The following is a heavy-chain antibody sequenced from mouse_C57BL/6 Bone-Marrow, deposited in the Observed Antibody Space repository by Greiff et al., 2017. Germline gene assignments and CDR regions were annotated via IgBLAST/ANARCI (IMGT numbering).Heavy chain of an antibody. Sequence: EVKLVESGEGLVKPGGSLKLSCAASGFTFSSSAMSWVRQTPEKRLEWVAYISSGGDYIYYADPVKGRFTISRDNARNTLYLQMSSLKSEDTAMYYCTLYSNYLAWFAYWGQGTLVTVSA. CDR1: GFTFSSSA. D-gene: IGHD2-5*01. CDR2: ISSGGDYI. CDR3: TLYSNYLAWFAY. J-gene: IGHJ3*01. V-gene: IGHV5-9-1*02.